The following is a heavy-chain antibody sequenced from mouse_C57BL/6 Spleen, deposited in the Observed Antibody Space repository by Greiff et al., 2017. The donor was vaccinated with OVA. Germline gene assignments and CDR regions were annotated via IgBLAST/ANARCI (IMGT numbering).Heavy chain of an antibody. CDR3: ARWDYGSPFDY. J-gene: IGHJ2*01. Sequence: QVQLKQPGAELVMPGASVKLSCKASGYTFTSYWMHWVKQRPGQGLEWIGEIDPSDSYTNYNQKFKGKSTLTVDKSSSTAYMQLSSLTSEDSAVYYCARWDYGSPFDYWGKGTTLTVSS. V-gene: IGHV1-69*01. CDR2: IDPSDSYT. CDR1: GYTFTSYW. D-gene: IGHD1-1*01.